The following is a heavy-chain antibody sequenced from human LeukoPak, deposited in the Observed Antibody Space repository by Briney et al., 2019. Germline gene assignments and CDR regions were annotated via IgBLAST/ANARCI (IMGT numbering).Heavy chain of an antibody. CDR2: INAGNGNT. CDR1: GYTFTSYA. D-gene: IGHD3-3*01. V-gene: IGHV1-3*03. Sequence: ASVKVSCKASGYTFTSYAMHWVRQAPGQGLEWMGWINAGNGNTKYSQEFQGRVTITRDTSASTAYMELSSLRSEDMAVYYCAREIEYYDFWSGYYVHYFDYWGQGTLVTVSS. J-gene: IGHJ4*02. CDR3: AREIEYYDFWSGYYVHYFDY.